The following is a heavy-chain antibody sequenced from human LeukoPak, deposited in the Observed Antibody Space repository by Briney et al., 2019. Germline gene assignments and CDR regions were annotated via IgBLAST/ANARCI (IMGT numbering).Heavy chain of an antibody. D-gene: IGHD6-13*01. J-gene: IGHJ6*03. CDR2: INPNSGGT. Sequence: ASVKVSCKASGYTFTGYYMHWVRQAPGQGLEWMGRINPNSGGTNYAQKFQGRVTMTRDTSISTAYMELSRLRSDDTAVYYCARERGVPRNGSSWPKPPYYYMDVWGKGTTVTVSS. CDR3: ARERGVPRNGSSWPKPPYYYMDV. V-gene: IGHV1-2*06. CDR1: GYTFTGYY.